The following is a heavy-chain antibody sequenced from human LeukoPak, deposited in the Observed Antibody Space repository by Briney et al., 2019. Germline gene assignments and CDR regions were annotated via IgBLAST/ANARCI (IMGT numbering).Heavy chain of an antibody. V-gene: IGHV4-59*12. CDR1: GGSISSYY. D-gene: IGHD6-13*01. Sequence: SETLSLTCTVSGGSISSYYWSWIRQPPGKGLEWIGYIYYSGSTNYNPSLKSRVTISVDTSKNQFSMKLSSVTTTDPDMYYCARGTHIAAAGPLLGYWGQGTLVTVSS. CDR3: ARGTHIAAAGPLLGY. J-gene: IGHJ4*02. CDR2: IYYSGST.